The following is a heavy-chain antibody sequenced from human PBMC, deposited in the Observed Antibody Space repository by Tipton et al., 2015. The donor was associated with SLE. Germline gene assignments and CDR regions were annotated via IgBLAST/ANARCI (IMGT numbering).Heavy chain of an antibody. Sequence: TLSLTCTVSGGSISSHYWSWIRQPPGKGLEWIGDIYYSGSISCNPSLKSRVTISVDTSKNQFSLKLSSVTAADTAVYYCAREWGDAFDIWGQGTMVTVSS. CDR3: AREWGDAFDI. V-gene: IGHV4-59*11. CDR1: GGSISSHY. CDR2: IYYSGSI. D-gene: IGHD3-16*01. J-gene: IGHJ3*02.